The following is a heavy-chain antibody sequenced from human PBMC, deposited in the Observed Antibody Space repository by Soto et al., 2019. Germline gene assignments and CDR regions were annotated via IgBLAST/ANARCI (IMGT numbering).Heavy chain of an antibody. V-gene: IGHV2-5*01. CDR1: GFSLSTRAVG. D-gene: IGHD1-26*01. J-gene: IGHJ3*02. CDR3: AHRHELGSFGI. CDR2: IYWNDDK. Sequence: SGPTLVNPTQTLTLTCTFSGFSLSTRAVGVGWIRQPPGKALEWLALIYWNDDKRYSPSLKNRLTITKDTSKNHVVLTMTNMDPVDTATYYRAHRHELGSFGIWGQGTKVTVSS.